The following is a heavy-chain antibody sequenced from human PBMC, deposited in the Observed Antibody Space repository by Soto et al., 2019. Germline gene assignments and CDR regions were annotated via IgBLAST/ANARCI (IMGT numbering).Heavy chain of an antibody. CDR1: GYSFDSYA. CDR3: ARENDPYGFDL. J-gene: IGHJ3*01. V-gene: IGHV1-18*01. Sequence: QVQLVQSGATQEKPGASVKVSCEAFGYSFDSYAYSWVRQAPGQGLEWMGRIGSGDTKYAQKLQGRVTMTTDTSTNTAYMALRSLRSDDTALYYCARENDPYGFDLWGQGTMVTVSS. CDR2: IGSGDT.